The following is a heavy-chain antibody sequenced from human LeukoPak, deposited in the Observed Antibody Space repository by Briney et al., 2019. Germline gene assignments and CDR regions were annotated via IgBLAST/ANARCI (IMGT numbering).Heavy chain of an antibody. CDR1: GFIFSTYT. J-gene: IGHJ4*02. CDR3: ARDSDWYSGLFDC. D-gene: IGHD6-19*01. CDR2: ITGCSTTI. Sequence: GGSLRLSCEASGFIFSTYTMNWVRQAPGKGLEWIAYITGCSTTIFYADSVKDRFTVARDNTKKSLFLQMNSLRVEDTAVYYCARDSDWYSGLFDCWGQGTLVTVSS. V-gene: IGHV3-48*04.